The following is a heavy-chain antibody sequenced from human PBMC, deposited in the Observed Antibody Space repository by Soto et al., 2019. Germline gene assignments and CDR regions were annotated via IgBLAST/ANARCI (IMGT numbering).Heavy chain of an antibody. CDR1: GSSLSKHAVG. D-gene: IGHD2-15*01. V-gene: IGHV2-5*02. CDR2: IYWDDDK. CDR3: AHLVVAGLTYYFDY. J-gene: IGHJ4*02. Sequence: FAATPVTAARPVTLTWTFSGSSLSKHAVGVGWIRQPPGKALEWLAFIYWDDDKRYSPSLKSSLTITKDTSKNQVVLAMTNMDPVDTATYYCAHLVVAGLTYYFDYWGQGTLVTVSS.